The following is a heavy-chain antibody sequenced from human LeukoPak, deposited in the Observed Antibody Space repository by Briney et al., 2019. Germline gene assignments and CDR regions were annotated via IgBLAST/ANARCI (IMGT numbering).Heavy chain of an antibody. V-gene: IGHV4-39*01. Sequence: PSETLSLTCTVSGGSISRSNYYWGWIRQPPGKGLEWIGSIYYSGNTHYSPSLKSRVTISVDTSKNQFSLRLNSVTAADTAVYYCARQARITSLRLTWFDPWGQGTLVTVSS. CDR1: GGSISRSNYY. CDR2: IYYSGNT. J-gene: IGHJ5*02. CDR3: ARQARITSLRLTWFDP. D-gene: IGHD2-2*01.